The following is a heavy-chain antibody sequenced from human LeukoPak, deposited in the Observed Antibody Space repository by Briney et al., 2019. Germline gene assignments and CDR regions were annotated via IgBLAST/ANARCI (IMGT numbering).Heavy chain of an antibody. CDR1: GFTLSSYA. J-gene: IGHJ5*02. V-gene: IGHV3-23*01. CDR2: INGSGGST. Sequence: GGSLRLSCAASGFTLSSYAMSWVRQAPGKGLEWVSAINGSGGSTYYADSVKGRFTISRDNSKNTLHLQMNSLRAEDTAVYYCAKDIRITMVRGVINPSWFDPWGQGTLVTVSS. CDR3: AKDIRITMVRGVINPSWFDP. D-gene: IGHD3-10*01.